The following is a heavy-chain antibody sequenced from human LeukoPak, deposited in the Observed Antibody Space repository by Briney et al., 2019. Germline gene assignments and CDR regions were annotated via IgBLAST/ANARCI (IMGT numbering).Heavy chain of an antibody. CDR2: IYYSGST. Sequence: PSETLSLTCTVSGGSISSYYCSWIRQPPGKGLEWIGYIYYSGSTNYNPSLKSRVTISVDTSKNQFSLKLSSVTAADTAVYYCARFAPGQWLVDYWGQGTLVTVSS. CDR3: ARFAPGQWLVDY. J-gene: IGHJ4*02. CDR1: GGSISSYY. D-gene: IGHD6-19*01. V-gene: IGHV4-59*01.